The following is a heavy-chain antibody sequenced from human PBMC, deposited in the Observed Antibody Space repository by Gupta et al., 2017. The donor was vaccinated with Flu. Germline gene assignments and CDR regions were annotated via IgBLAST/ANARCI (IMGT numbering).Heavy chain of an antibody. D-gene: IGHD2/OR15-2a*01. J-gene: IGHJ4*02. CDR1: GFLFSLYH. CDR3: ARGTYCDSSDCNSGPADY. CDR2: IGTLGDT. V-gene: IGHV3-13*01. Sequence: EVQLVESGCGFVQPGGSLRLSCAASGFLFSLYHMPWVRQIPGKGLEWVSSIGTLGDTFYSDSVKGRFIISRENATNSLYLQMSSLRAGDTAVYYCARGTYCDSSDCNSGPADYWGQGALVTVSS.